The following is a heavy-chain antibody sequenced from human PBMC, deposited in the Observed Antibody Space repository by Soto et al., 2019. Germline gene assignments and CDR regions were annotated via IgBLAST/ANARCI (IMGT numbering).Heavy chain of an antibody. V-gene: IGHV1-69*01. Sequence: QVQLVQSGAEVTKSGSSVKISCKTAGGTFKRYAISWVRQAPGRGLEWMGAIIPMFGSPNYDQKFQGRLTITAYESTNTVYMEMSSLIFDDTAVYYCAREGGHNYGLGRGHPFDPWGQGTLVTVSS. CDR1: GGTFKRYA. CDR3: AREGGHNYGLGRGHPFDP. CDR2: IIPMFGSP. D-gene: IGHD4-17*01. J-gene: IGHJ5*02.